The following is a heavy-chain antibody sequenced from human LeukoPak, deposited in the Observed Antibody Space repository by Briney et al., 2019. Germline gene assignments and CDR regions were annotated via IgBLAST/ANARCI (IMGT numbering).Heavy chain of an antibody. CDR2: ISYDGSNK. D-gene: IGHD1-26*01. V-gene: IGHV3-30*04. J-gene: IGHJ5*01. CDR3: GRDGKYSGAFDS. CDR1: GFTFSSYA. Sequence: GRSLRLSCAASGFTFSSYAMHWVRQAPGKGLEWVAVISYDGSNKYYADSVKGRFTISRDNAKNSLYLQMNSLRAEDTAVYYCGRDGKYSGAFDSWGQGTLVTVSS.